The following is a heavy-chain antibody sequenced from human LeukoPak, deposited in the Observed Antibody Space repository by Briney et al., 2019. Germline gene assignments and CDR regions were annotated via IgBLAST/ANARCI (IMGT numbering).Heavy chain of an antibody. V-gene: IGHV4-4*07. J-gene: IGHJ4*02. CDR2: IYSSGST. D-gene: IGHD4-23*01. CDR1: GGSINSYY. Sequence: PSETLSLTCTVSGGSINSYYWSWIRQPAGRGLEWIGRIYSSGSTNYNPSLKSRVSMSVDTSKNQFSLKLTSVTAADTAVYYCARGGKATVVTMWGQGILVTVSS. CDR3: ARGGKATVVTM.